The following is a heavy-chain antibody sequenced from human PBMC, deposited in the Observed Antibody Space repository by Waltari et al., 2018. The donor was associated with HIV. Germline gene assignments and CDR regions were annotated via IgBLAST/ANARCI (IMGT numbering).Heavy chain of an antibody. CDR1: NFSVSVKH. CDR3: ATGVRYYGP. Sequence: AESGGRLIQPGGSLGLSCPASNFSVSVKHVTWIRQAPGGSLEGVAVIYPDDTTHYADSVSGRFTISRAKSRTTVLLLMKGLFVDDTATYFCATGVRYYGPWGQGTRVTVSS. CDR2: IYPDDTT. J-gene: IGHJ5*02. V-gene: IGHV3-53*01. D-gene: IGHD3-10*01.